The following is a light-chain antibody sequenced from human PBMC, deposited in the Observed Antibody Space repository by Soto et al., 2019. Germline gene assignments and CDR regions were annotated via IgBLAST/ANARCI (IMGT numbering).Light chain of an antibody. CDR3: QQRRHWPPIT. J-gene: IGKJ5*01. CDR2: DTS. V-gene: IGKV3-11*01. CDR1: QSIGIY. Sequence: EIVLTQSPATLYLSQGERATLSCRAIQSIGIYLAWHQQKPGQAPRLLIYDTSNRASGISDRFRGSGSVTDFTLTISSLATEDSANYYCQQRRHWPPITFGQVTRLDI.